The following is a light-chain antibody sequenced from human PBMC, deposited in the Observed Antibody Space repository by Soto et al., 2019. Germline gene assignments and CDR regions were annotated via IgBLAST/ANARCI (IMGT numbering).Light chain of an antibody. Sequence: EIVMTQSPAILSVSPGERATLSCRASQSVSPILAWYQQKPGQAPRLLIYDASTRAAGIPARFSGSGSGTEFTLTISSLQSEDFALYYCQHYNNWPPKYTFGQGTKLEIK. V-gene: IGKV3-15*01. J-gene: IGKJ2*01. CDR3: QHYNNWPPKYT. CDR1: QSVSPI. CDR2: DAS.